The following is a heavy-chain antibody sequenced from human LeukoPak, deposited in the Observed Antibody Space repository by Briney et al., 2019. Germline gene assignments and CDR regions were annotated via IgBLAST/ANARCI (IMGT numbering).Heavy chain of an antibody. CDR1: GYTFTSYG. CDR3: ARADTGWYYGMDV. J-gene: IGHJ6*02. V-gene: IGHV1-18*01. CDR2: ISAYNGNT. D-gene: IGHD5-18*01. Sequence: ASVKVSCKASGYTFTSYGISWVRLAPGQGLEWMGWISAYNGNTNYAQKLQGRDTMTTDTSTSTAYMELRSLRSDDTAVYYCARADTGWYYGMDVWGQGTTVTVSS.